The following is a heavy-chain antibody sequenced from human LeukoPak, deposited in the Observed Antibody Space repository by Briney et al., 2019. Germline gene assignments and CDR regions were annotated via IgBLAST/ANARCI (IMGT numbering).Heavy chain of an antibody. D-gene: IGHD3-22*01. V-gene: IGHV4-39*01. CDR1: GGSISGSSFY. CDR2: MYESGST. Sequence: SGTLSLTCTVSGGSISGSSFYWGWIRQPPGKGLEWIGRMYESGSTFYSPSLKSRVTISIDTSKNQFSLKLNSVTAADTAVYFCARHYGLNYYDSSAYEYWGQGTLVTVSS. J-gene: IGHJ4*02. CDR3: ARHYGLNYYDSSAYEY.